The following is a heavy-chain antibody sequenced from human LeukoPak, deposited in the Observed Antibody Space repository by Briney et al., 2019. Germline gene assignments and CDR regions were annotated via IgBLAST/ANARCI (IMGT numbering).Heavy chain of an antibody. CDR1: GFTFSSFG. V-gene: IGHV3-30*18. D-gene: IGHD1-26*01. Sequence: PGRSLRLSCAPSGFTFSSFGMHWVRHAPGKGLEWGALIPYEGSNNYYADSVKGRFTISRDNSKNTLYLQMNSLRAEDTAVYYCAKRAVATNYFDYWGQGTLVTVSS. J-gene: IGHJ4*02. CDR2: IPYEGSNN. CDR3: AKRAVATNYFDY.